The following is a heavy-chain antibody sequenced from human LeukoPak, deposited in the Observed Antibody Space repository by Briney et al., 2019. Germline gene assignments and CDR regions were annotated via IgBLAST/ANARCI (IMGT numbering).Heavy chain of an antibody. CDR2: ITTGDGNT. V-gene: IGHV3-23*01. CDR1: GFTFSSYT. D-gene: IGHD7-27*01. Sequence: GGSLRLSCAASGFTFSSYTMSWVRQAPGKGLEWVSTITTGDGNTYYADSVKGRFTVSRENSKNTLFLQMNSLRAEDTAVYYCAKDGGLWVSAHWGDSWGRGTLVTVSS. J-gene: IGHJ4*02. CDR3: AKDGGLWVSAHWGDS.